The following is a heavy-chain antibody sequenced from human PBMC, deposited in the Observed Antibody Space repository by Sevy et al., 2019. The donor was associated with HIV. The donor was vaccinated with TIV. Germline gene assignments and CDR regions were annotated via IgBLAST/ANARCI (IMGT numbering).Heavy chain of an antibody. J-gene: IGHJ3*02. Sequence: GGSLRLSCAASGFTFSSYGMNWVRQAPGKGLEWVSYISSSSSTIYYADSVKGRFTISRDNAKNSLYLQMNSLRDEDTAVYYCARDNAPYYYDSSGYYRPRTHDAFDIWGQGTMVTVSS. D-gene: IGHD3-22*01. CDR1: GFTFSSYG. CDR3: ARDNAPYYYDSSGYYRPRTHDAFDI. CDR2: ISSSSSTI. V-gene: IGHV3-48*02.